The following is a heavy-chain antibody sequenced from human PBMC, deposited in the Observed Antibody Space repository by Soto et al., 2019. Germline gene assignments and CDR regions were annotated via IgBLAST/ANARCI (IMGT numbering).Heavy chain of an antibody. CDR2: INHSGST. CDR3: ARGYIAARGGNYYYYGMDV. Sequence: PCESLSLPCAVYRGSFSGYYLSLVRPPPVKGPEWIGEINHSGSTNYNPSLKSRVTISVDTSKNQFSLKLSSVTAADTAVYYCARGYIAARGGNYYYYGMDVWGQGTTVTVSS. V-gene: IGHV4-34*01. J-gene: IGHJ6*02. CDR1: RGSFSGYY. D-gene: IGHD6-6*01.